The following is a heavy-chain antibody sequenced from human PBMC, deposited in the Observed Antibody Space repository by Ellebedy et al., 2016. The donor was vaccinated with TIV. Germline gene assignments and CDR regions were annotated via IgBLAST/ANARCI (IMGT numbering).Heavy chain of an antibody. J-gene: IGHJ3*02. Sequence: SETLSLTCTVSGGSIGEHYWSWIRQPPGKGLEWIGYISNSGFTKYNPSLKSRLIISLDMSKHQFSLKLHSVTAADTAVYYCSRLYDFWSGYPGFDIWGHGKMVTVSS. V-gene: IGHV4-59*08. D-gene: IGHD3-3*01. CDR3: SRLYDFWSGYPGFDI. CDR2: ISNSGFT. CDR1: GGSIGEHY.